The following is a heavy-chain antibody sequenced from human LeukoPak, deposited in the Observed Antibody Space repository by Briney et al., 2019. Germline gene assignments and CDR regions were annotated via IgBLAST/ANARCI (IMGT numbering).Heavy chain of an antibody. V-gene: IGHV1-2*02. Sequence: GASVKVSCKASGYTFTNYFIHWVGQAPGQGLEWMGWISPNNGDTRSAQKFQGRVTMTTDTSITTAYMELSSLRSDDTAVYYCARDRLHYNSLTGYPADWGQGTLVTVSS. D-gene: IGHD3-9*01. J-gene: IGHJ4*02. CDR3: ARDRLHYNSLTGYPAD. CDR2: ISPNNGDT. CDR1: GYTFTNYF.